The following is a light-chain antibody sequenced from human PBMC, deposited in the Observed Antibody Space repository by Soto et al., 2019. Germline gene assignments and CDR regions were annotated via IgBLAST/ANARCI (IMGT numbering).Light chain of an antibody. CDR2: EVS. Sequence: QSALTQPASVSGSPGQSITISCTGTSSDVGGYNYVSWYQQYPGKAPKLMIYEVSNRPSGVSNRFSGSKSGNTASLTISGLQAEDEADYYCNSYTSSSTYVFGTGTRSPS. V-gene: IGLV2-14*01. CDR1: SSDVGGYNY. CDR3: NSYTSSSTYV. J-gene: IGLJ1*01.